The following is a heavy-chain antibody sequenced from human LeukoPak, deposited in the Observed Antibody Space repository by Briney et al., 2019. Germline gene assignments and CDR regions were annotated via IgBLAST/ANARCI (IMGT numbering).Heavy chain of an antibody. Sequence: GGSLRLSCAASGFTFSNYNMHWVRQAPGNGLEYVSAISSHGGSTYYANSVKGRFTISRDNSKNTLYLQMGSLRAEDMAVYYCAVAHISGYYDYWGQGTLVTVSS. CDR1: GFTFSNYN. J-gene: IGHJ4*02. CDR2: ISSHGGST. CDR3: AVAHISGYYDY. V-gene: IGHV3-64*01. D-gene: IGHD6-19*01.